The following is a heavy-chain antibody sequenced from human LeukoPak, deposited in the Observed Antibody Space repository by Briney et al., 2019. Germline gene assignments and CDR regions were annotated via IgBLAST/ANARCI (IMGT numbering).Heavy chain of an antibody. J-gene: IGHJ4*02. V-gene: IGHV1-2*02. CDR2: INPNSGGT. D-gene: IGHD3-22*01. Sequence: ASVKVSCKASGYTFTGYYMHWVRQAPGQGLEWMGWINPNSGGTNYAQKFQGRVTMTRDTSISTAYMELSRLRSDDTAVYYCARDLYDSSGYKGYYFDYWGQGTLVIVSP. CDR3: ARDLYDSSGYKGYYFDY. CDR1: GYTFTGYY.